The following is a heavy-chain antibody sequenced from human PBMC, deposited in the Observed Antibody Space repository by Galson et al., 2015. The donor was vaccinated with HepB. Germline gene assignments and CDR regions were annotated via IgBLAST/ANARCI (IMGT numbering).Heavy chain of an antibody. D-gene: IGHD6-13*01. CDR3: AREIAAALGGEDY. Sequence: SLRLSCAASGFTFSDYYMSWIRQAPGKGLEWVSYISSSSSYTNYADSVKGRFTISRDNAKSSLYLQMNSLRAEDTAVYYCAREIAAALGGEDYWGQGTLVTVSS. CDR1: GFTFSDYY. V-gene: IGHV3-11*05. CDR2: ISSSSSYT. J-gene: IGHJ4*02.